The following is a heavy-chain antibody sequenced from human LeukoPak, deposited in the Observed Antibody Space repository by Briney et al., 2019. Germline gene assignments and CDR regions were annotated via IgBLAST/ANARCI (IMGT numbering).Heavy chain of an antibody. CDR1: GGSISSSHYN. J-gene: IGHJ4*02. Sequence: SETLSLTCTVSGGSISSSHYNWGWIRQPPGKGLEWIGSIYSGGSTYYNPSLKSRVTTSVDTSRNQFSLKPNSVTAADTAVYYCAKLRVSMTTTSDFDYWGQGTLVTVSS. CDR3: AKLRVSMTTTSDFDY. D-gene: IGHD4-17*01. V-gene: IGHV4-39*01. CDR2: IYSGGST.